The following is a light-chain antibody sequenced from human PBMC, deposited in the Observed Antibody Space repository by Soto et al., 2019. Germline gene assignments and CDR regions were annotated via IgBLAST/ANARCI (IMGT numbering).Light chain of an antibody. V-gene: IGKV3-20*01. CDR2: GAS. CDR3: QQYGSSST. CDR1: QSVSSSH. Sequence: EIVLTQSPGTLSLSPGERATLSCRASQSVSSSHLAWYQQKPGQAPRLLMYGASSRATGIPDRFSGSESGTDFTLTISRLEPEDFAVYYCQQYGSSSTFGQGTRLENK. J-gene: IGKJ5*01.